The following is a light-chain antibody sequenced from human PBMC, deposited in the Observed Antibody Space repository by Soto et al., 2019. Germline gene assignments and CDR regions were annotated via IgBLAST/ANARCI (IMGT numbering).Light chain of an antibody. V-gene: IGKV3-20*01. CDR2: GAS. J-gene: IGKJ1*01. CDR3: QQYNSCSRT. CDR1: QTVKNNY. Sequence: EIVLTQSPGTLSLSPGERDNLFCRASQTVKNNYLAWYQQKPGQAPRLLIYGASSRATGIPDRFSGSGSGTDFTLTISSLQSEDFAVYHCQQYNSCSRTFGQGIEV.